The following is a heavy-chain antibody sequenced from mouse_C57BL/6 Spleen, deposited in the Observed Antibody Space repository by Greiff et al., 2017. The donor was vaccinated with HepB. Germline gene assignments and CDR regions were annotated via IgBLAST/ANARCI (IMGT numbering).Heavy chain of an antibody. CDR3: ARGGPYDGYFYFDY. CDR2: ISYDGST. J-gene: IGHJ2*01. D-gene: IGHD2-3*01. Sequence: DVKLQESGPGLVKPSPSLSLTCSVTGYSITSGYYWNWIRQFPGNQLEWMGYISYDGSTNYNPSLKNRISITRDTSKNQLFLKLNSVTTEDTATYYCARGGPYDGYFYFDYWGQGTTLTVSS. CDR1: GYSITSGYY. V-gene: IGHV3-6*01.